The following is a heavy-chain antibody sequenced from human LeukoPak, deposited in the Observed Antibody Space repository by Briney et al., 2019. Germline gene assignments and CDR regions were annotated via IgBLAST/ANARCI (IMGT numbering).Heavy chain of an antibody. Sequence: GASVKVSCKASGYTFTTYDISWVRQAPGQGLEWMGWISTYNGNTNYAQKLQGRVTMTTDTSTSTAYMEVRNLRSDDTAVYYCARSISGKNDYWGQGTLVTVSS. D-gene: IGHD2-21*01. CDR3: ARSISGKNDY. CDR2: ISTYNGNT. J-gene: IGHJ4*02. CDR1: GYTFTTYD. V-gene: IGHV1-18*01.